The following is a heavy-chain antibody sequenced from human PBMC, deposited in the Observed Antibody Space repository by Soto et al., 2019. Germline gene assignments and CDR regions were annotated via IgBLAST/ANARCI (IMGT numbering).Heavy chain of an antibody. J-gene: IGHJ5*02. D-gene: IGHD6-19*01. CDR2: ISYDGSNK. CDR3: ANLWGEWLAQEGS. CDR1: GFTFSSYG. V-gene: IGHV3-30*18. Sequence: QVQLVESGGGVVQPGRSLRLSCAASGFTFSSYGMHWVRQAPGKGLEWVAVISYDGSNKYYADSVKGRFTISRDNSKNTLYLQMNSLRAEDTAVYYCANLWGEWLAQEGSWGQGTLVTVSS.